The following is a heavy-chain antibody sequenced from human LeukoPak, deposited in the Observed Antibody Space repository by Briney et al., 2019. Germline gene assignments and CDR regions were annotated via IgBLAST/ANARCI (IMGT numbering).Heavy chain of an antibody. Sequence: PSETLSLTCTVSGGSISSGGYYWSWIRQPPGKGLEWIGYIYHSGSTYYNPSLKSRVTISVDRSKNQFSLKLSSVTAADTAVYYCASSVLMPLFDPWGQGTLVTVSS. D-gene: IGHD2-8*01. J-gene: IGHJ5*02. CDR1: GGSISSGGYY. CDR3: ASSVLMPLFDP. CDR2: IYHSGST. V-gene: IGHV4-30-2*01.